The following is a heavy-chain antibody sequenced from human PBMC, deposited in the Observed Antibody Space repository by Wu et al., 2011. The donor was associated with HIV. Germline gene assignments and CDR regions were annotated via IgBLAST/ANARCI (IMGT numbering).Heavy chain of an antibody. CDR3: AREGGSYYYDSSGFGYFDY. V-gene: IGHV1-18*01. J-gene: IGHJ4*02. Sequence: QVQLVQSGAEVKKPGASVTVSCKASGYTSTSYGITWVRQAPGQGLEWMGWISAYNGNTNYAQKVQGRVTITTDESTSTAYMELSSLRSEDTAVYYCAREGGSYYYDSSGFGYFDYWGQGTLVTVSP. CDR1: GYTSTSYG. D-gene: IGHD3-22*01. CDR2: ISAYNGNT.